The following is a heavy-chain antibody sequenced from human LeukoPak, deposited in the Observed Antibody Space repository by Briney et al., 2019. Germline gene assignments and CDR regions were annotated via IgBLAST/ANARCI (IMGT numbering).Heavy chain of an antibody. Sequence: ASAKVSCKTSGYTFTDYYIHWVRQAPGQGLEWIGIIYPSVDTTDSSQKFKGRVTVTRDTSTSTVYMELSTLRSEDTAIYYCIREYEGGYFDYWGQGTLVTVSS. CDR1: GYTFTDYY. CDR3: IREYEGGYFDY. D-gene: IGHD2-8*01. CDR2: IYPSVDTT. J-gene: IGHJ4*02. V-gene: IGHV1-46*01.